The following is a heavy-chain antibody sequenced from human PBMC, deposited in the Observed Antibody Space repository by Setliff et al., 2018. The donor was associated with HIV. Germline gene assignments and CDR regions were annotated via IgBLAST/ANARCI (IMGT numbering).Heavy chain of an antibody. CDR2: IYSNGGT. D-gene: IGHD3-10*01. V-gene: IGHV4-59*12. CDR3: ARSSAAGGGWFGELWITYYFDS. CDR1: GGSLSSYY. J-gene: IGHJ4*02. Sequence: LFLTCNVSGGSLSSYYWSWIRQPPGKGLEYIGYIYSNGGTNYNPSLKSRVTVSVDSSKNQFSLRLTSATAADTAVYFCARSSAAGGGWFGELWITYYFDSWGQGTLVTVSS.